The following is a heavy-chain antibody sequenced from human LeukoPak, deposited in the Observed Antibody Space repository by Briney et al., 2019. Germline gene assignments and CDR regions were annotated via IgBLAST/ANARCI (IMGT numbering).Heavy chain of an antibody. CDR2: IKSKTDGGTT. Sequence: GGSLRLSCAASGFPFSNAWMSWVRQAPGKGLEWVSRIKSKTDGGTTDYAAPVKGRVTISRDDSKNTLYLQMNSLKTEDTAVYYCSTGIAVANYWGQGTLVTVSS. CDR1: GFPFSNAW. V-gene: IGHV3-15*01. CDR3: STGIAVANY. J-gene: IGHJ4*02. D-gene: IGHD6-19*01.